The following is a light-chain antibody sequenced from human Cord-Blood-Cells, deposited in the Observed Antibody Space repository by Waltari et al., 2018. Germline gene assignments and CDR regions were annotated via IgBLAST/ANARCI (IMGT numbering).Light chain of an antibody. J-gene: IGKJ2*03. V-gene: IGKV2-28*01. CDR1: QSLLHSNGYNY. CDR2: LGS. Sequence: DIVMTQSPLSLPVTHGEPASISSRPSQSLLHSNGYNYLDWYLQKPGQSPQLLIYLGSNRASGVPDRFSGSGSGTDFTLKISRVEAEDVGVYYCMQALQTPYSFGQGTKLEIK. CDR3: MQALQTPYS.